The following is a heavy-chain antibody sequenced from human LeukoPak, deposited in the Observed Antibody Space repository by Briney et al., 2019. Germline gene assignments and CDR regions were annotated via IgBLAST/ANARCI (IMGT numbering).Heavy chain of an antibody. J-gene: IGHJ3*02. CDR1: GFSLSGNA. CDR3: AKGNLQLGQDACDI. V-gene: IGHV3-23*01. CDR2: IGPDDAT. Sequence: QPGGSLRLSCAASGFSLSGNAVSWVRQAPGKRPEWVAGIGPDDATFYPASVRGRFTISRDTSRNTMYLQMNSLRAEDTALYYCAKGNLQLGQDACDIWGQGTMVTVSS. D-gene: IGHD5-18*01.